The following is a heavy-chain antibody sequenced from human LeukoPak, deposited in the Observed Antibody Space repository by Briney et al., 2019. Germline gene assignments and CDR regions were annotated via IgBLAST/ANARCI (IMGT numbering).Heavy chain of an antibody. J-gene: IGHJ4*02. CDR3: ARLVGSHGHYFDY. V-gene: IGHV4-39*01. D-gene: IGHD1-26*01. CDR1: GGSISISNYY. CDR2: IYYSGST. Sequence: SETLSLTCTVSGGSISISNYYWGWIRQPPGKGLEWIASIYYSGSTYYNPSLKSRVTMSVDTSKNQFSLKLSSVTAADTAVYYCARLVGSHGHYFDYWGQGTLVTVSS.